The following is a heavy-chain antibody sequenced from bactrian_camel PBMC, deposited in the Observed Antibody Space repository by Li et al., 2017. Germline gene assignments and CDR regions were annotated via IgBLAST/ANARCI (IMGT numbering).Heavy chain of an antibody. Sequence: HVLLVESGGGSVQAGGSLTLSCSASTPVACMGWFRQVPGKEREGVAVIDSDGVTSYAESVKGRFTISRTNDQNTVHLQMNSLKPEDTAIHYCAAYHNGICGSAEPKAADYDYWGQGTQV. CDR2: IDSDGVT. J-gene: IGHJ4*01. D-gene: IGHD3*01. V-gene: IGHV3S53*01. CDR1: TPVAC. CDR3: AAYHNGICGSAEPKAADYDY.